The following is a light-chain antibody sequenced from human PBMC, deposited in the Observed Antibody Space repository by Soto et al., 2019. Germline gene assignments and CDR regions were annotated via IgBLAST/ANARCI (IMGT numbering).Light chain of an antibody. CDR3: QKYNSAPNT. CDR1: RDISSS. J-gene: IGKJ2*01. Sequence: DVQMTQSPSSLSASVVDRVTITCRASRDISSSLAWYQQKPGKVPKLLIYAASTLHAGVQSRFSGSGSGTFFTLTINSLQPEDVATYYCQKYNSAPNTFGRGTRLEIK. CDR2: AAS. V-gene: IGKV1-27*01.